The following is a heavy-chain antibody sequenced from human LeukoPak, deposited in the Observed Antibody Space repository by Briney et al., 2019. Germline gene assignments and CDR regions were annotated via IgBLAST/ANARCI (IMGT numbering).Heavy chain of an antibody. J-gene: IGHJ5*02. V-gene: IGHV3-64*01. Sequence: PGGSLRLSCAASGFTFSSYAMHWVRQAPGKGLEYVSAISSNGGSTYYANSVKGRFTISRDNSKNTLYLQMGSLRAEDMAVYYCAREWVPYNWFDPWGQGTLVTVSS. CDR3: AREWVPYNWFDP. D-gene: IGHD1-1*01. CDR2: ISSNGGST. CDR1: GFTFSSYA.